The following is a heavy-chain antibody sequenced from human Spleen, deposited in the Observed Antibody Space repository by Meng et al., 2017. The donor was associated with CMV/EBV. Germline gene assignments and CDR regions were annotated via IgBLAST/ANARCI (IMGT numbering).Heavy chain of an antibody. CDR2: IYGAGGDR. CDR1: GFTFSRYA. D-gene: IGHD3-3*01. J-gene: IGHJ4*02. CDR3: ARYYDFWGGSSNVYYFDY. Sequence: SGFTFSRYAMSWVRQAPGKGLEWVSTIYGAGGDRYYADSVKGRFTISRDNSRLYLQMDNMRAEDTAIYYCARYYDFWGGSSNVYYFDYWGQGTLVTVSS. V-gene: IGHV3-23*01.